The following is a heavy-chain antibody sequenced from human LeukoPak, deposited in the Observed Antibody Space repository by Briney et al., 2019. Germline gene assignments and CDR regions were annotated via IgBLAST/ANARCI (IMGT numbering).Heavy chain of an antibody. Sequence: SETLSLTCAVYGGSFSGYYWSWIRQPPGKGLEWIGEINHSGSTNYNPSLKSRVTISVDTSKNQFSLKLSSVTAADTAVYYCASVPTMDAFDIWGQGTMVCESS. V-gene: IGHV4-34*01. CDR2: INHSGST. CDR1: GGSFSGYY. D-gene: IGHD5-24*01. J-gene: IGHJ3*02. CDR3: ASVPTMDAFDI.